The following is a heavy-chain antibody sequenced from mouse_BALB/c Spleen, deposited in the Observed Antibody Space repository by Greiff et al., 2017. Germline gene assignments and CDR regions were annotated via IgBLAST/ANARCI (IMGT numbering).Heavy chain of an antibody. CDR3: TRTYGNFWFAY. CDR2: ISTYYGDA. V-gene: IGHV1S137*01. CDR1: GYTFTDYA. D-gene: IGHD2-1*01. Sequence: VQLQQSGAELVRPGVSVKISCKGSGYTFTDYAMHWVKQSHAKSLEWIGVISTYYGDASYNQKFKGKATMTVDKSSSTAYMELARLTSEDSAIYYCTRTYGNFWFAYWGQGTLVTVSA. J-gene: IGHJ3*01.